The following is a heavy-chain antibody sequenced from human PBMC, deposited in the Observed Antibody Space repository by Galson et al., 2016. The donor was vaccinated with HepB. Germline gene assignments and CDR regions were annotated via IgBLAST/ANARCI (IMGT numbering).Heavy chain of an antibody. CDR3: ARDPGDPYEASTSFPGFDY. CDR2: IYYGETT. CDR1: GGSISSGGYH. J-gene: IGHJ4*02. V-gene: IGHV4-31*03. Sequence: TLSLTCTVSGGSISSGGYHWSWIRQHPGKGLEWIGYIYYGETTYYNPSLKSRLTLFTDTSNNQFSLKLTSVTAADTAVYYCARDPGDPYEASTSFPGFDYWGRGALVTVSS. D-gene: IGHD2/OR15-2a*01.